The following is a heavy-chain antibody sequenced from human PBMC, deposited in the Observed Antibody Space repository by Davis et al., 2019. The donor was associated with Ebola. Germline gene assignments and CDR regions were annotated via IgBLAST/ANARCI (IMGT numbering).Heavy chain of an antibody. CDR2: IYHSGST. J-gene: IGHJ4*02. D-gene: IGHD4-17*01. Sequence: SETLSLTCAVSGGSISSSNWWSWVRQPPGKGLEWIGEIYHSGSTNYNPSLKSRVTISVDTSKNQFSLKLSSVTAADTAVYYCARLPDDYGDYRDYWGQGTLVTVSS. CDR1: GGSISSSNW. V-gene: IGHV4-4*02. CDR3: ARLPDDYGDYRDY.